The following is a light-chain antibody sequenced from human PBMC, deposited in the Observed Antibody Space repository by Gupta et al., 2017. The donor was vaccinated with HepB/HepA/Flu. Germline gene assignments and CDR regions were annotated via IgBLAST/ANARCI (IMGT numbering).Light chain of an antibody. CDR3: CSYTSSSTLV. CDR1: SSDVGGYNY. CDR2: DVS. Sequence: QSALTQPASVSGSPGQSITLSCTGTSSDVGGYNYVSWYQQHPGKAPKLMVYDVSNRPSGVSNRFSGSKSGNTASLTISGLQAEDEADYYCCSYTSSSTLVFGGGTKLTV. V-gene: IGLV2-14*03. J-gene: IGLJ3*02.